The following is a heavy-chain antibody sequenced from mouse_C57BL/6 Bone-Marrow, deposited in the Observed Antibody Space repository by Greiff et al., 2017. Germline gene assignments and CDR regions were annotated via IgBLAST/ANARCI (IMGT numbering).Heavy chain of an antibody. D-gene: IGHD2-4*01. CDR3: ARQDYDYDDGAYYFDY. V-gene: IGHV5-17*01. Sequence: EVNVVESGGGLVKPGGSLKLSCAASGFTFSDYGMHWVRQAPEKGLEWVAYISSGSSTIYYADTVKGRFTISRDNAKNTLFLQMTSLRSEDTAMYYCARQDYDYDDGAYYFDYWGQGTTLTVSS. CDR2: ISSGSSTI. J-gene: IGHJ2*01. CDR1: GFTFSDYG.